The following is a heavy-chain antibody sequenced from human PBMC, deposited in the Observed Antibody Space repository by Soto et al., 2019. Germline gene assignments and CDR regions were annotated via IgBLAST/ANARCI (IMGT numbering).Heavy chain of an antibody. V-gene: IGHV4-59*08. Sequence: QVQLQESGPGLVKPSETLSLTCTVSGGSISSYYWSWIRQPPGKGLEWIGYIYYSGSTNYNPSLKSRVTISVDTSKNQFSLKLSSVTAADTAVYYCARLLGYCSGGSCYGFDYWGQGTLVTVSS. CDR2: IYYSGST. D-gene: IGHD2-15*01. CDR3: ARLLGYCSGGSCYGFDY. J-gene: IGHJ4*02. CDR1: GGSISSYY.